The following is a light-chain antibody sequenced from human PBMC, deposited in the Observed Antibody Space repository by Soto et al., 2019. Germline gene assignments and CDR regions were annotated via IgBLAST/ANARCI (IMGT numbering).Light chain of an antibody. V-gene: IGKV1-39*01. CDR1: QSIANH. CDR3: QQSYNSHT. CDR2: AAS. J-gene: IGKJ2*01. Sequence: IPMTQSPSSLSASVGDRVTIPCRASQSIANHLNWYQQKPGKAPKLLIYAASTLQSGVPSRFSGSGSETDFTLTINSLQSEDFATYYCQQSYNSHTFGQGTKVDI.